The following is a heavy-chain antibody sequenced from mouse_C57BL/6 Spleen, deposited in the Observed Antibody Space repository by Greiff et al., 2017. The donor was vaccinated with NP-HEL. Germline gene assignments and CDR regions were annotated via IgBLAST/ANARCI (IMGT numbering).Heavy chain of an antibody. CDR1: GYTFTSYW. V-gene: IGHV1-5*01. CDR2: IYPGNSDT. CDR3: TRGENYYGSSYGWYFDV. Sequence: VQLQQSGTVLARPGASVKMSCKTSGYTFTSYWMHWVNQRPGQGLEWIGAIYPGNSDTSYNQKFKGKAKLTAVTSASTAYMELSSLTNEDSAVYYCTRGENYYGSSYGWYFDVWGTGTTVTVSS. D-gene: IGHD1-1*01. J-gene: IGHJ1*03.